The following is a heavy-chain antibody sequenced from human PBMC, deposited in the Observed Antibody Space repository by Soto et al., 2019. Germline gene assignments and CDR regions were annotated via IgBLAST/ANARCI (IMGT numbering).Heavy chain of an antibody. CDR1: GGSISSSNW. Sequence: QVQLQESGPGLVKPSGTLSLTCAVSGGSISSSNWWSWVRQPPGKGLEWIGEIYHSGSTNYNPSLKSQVTISVDKSKNQFSLKLSSVTAADTAVYYCAREYSSSKVRSYFDYWGQGTLVTVSS. D-gene: IGHD6-6*01. V-gene: IGHV4-4*02. CDR2: IYHSGST. J-gene: IGHJ4*02. CDR3: AREYSSSKVRSYFDY.